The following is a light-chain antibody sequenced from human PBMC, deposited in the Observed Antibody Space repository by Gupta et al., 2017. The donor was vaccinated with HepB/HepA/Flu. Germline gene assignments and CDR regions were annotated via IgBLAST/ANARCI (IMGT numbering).Light chain of an antibody. CDR3: QVWDTTTNLVV. CDR1: NIGSKT. V-gene: IGLV3-21*04. Sequence: TCGGNNIGSKTVHWYQHKPGQAPVVVNYYDRDRPSGIPERFSGFNSGNTATLTINKVDAGDEADYYCQVWDTTTNLVVFGGGTKLTVL. J-gene: IGLJ2*01. CDR2: YDR.